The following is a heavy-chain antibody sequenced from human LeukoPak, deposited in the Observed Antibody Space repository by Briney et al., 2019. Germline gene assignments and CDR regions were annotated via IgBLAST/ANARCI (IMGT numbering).Heavy chain of an antibody. J-gene: IGHJ4*02. CDR2: IYPDDSDT. V-gene: IGHV5-51*01. CDR3: ARHESSGWYTDY. CDR1: EYSFPNYC. D-gene: IGHD6-19*01. Sequence: GESLKISCKHSEYSFPNYCIGWVRQMPGKGLEWMGIIYPDDSDTRYSPSFQGQVTISADRSISTAYLQWSSLKASDTAMYYCARHESSGWYTDYWGQGTLVTVSS.